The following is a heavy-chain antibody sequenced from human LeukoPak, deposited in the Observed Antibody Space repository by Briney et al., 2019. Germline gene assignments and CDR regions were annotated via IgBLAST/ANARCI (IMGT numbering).Heavy chain of an antibody. CDR3: ARGLGYCSGGSCPRRAFDI. J-gene: IGHJ3*02. CDR2: ISSSGSTI. CDR1: GFTFSDYY. Sequence: PGGSLRLSCTASGFTFSDYYMSWIRQAPGQGLEWVSFISSSGSTIYYADSMKGRFTISRDNAKNSVYLRMNSLRAEDTAVYYCARGLGYCSGGSCPRRAFDIWGQGTVVTVSS. V-gene: IGHV3-11*01. D-gene: IGHD2-15*01.